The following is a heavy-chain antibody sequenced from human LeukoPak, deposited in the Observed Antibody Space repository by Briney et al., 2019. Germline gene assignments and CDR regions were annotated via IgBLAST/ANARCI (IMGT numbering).Heavy chain of an antibody. V-gene: IGHV1-8*02. J-gene: IGHJ5*02. D-gene: IGHD6-19*01. CDR2: INPNSGNT. CDR3: ARESSGPAGGWFDP. CDR1: GYTFTGYY. Sequence: GASVKVSCKASGYTFTGYYMHWVRQAPGQGLEWMGWINPNSGNTGYAQKFQGRVTMTRNTSISTAYMELSSLRSEDTAVYYCARESSGPAGGWFDPWGQGTLVTVSS.